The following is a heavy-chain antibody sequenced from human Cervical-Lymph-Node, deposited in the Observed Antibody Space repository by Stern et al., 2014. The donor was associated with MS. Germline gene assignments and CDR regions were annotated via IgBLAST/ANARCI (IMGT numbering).Heavy chain of an antibody. CDR2: ISSSSSYI. J-gene: IGHJ3*02. CDR3: ARPLYYYDSSGRPSSTHAFDI. Sequence: EVQLEESGGGLVKPGGSLRLSCAASGFTFSSYSMNWVRQAPGKGLEWVSSISSSSSYIYYADSVKGRFTISRDNAKNSLYLQMNSLRAEDTAVYYCARPLYYYDSSGRPSSTHAFDIWGQGTMVTVSS. V-gene: IGHV3-21*01. CDR1: GFTFSSYS. D-gene: IGHD3-22*01.